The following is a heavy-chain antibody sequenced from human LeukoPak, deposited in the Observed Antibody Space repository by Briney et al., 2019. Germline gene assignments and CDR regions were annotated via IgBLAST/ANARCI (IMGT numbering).Heavy chain of an antibody. D-gene: IGHD2-2*01. V-gene: IGHV3-30*02. J-gene: IGHJ3*02. CDR1: GFIFSSYG. CDR2: IRYDGSNK. CDR3: AADCSSTRCSDAFDI. Sequence: GSLRLSCAASGFIFSSYGMEWVRQAPGKGLEWVAFIRYDGSNKYYADSVKGRFTISRDNSKNTLYLQMNSLRAEDTAVYYCAADCSSTRCSDAFDIWGQGTMVTVSS.